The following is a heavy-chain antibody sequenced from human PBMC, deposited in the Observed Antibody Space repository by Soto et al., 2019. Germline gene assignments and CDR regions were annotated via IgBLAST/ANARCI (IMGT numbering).Heavy chain of an antibody. D-gene: IGHD6-6*01. CDR1: GFSLSKARMG. V-gene: IGHV2-26*01. CDR2: IFSNDEK. CDR3: ARIRRYSSSWGMDV. Sequence: SGPTLVNPTETLTLTWTVSGFSLSKARMGVSFIRRPPGKALEWLAHIFSNDEKSYSTSLKRRISISKDTSKSQVVLTMTNMGPVDTATYYCARIRRYSSSWGMDVWGQGTTVTVSS. J-gene: IGHJ6*02.